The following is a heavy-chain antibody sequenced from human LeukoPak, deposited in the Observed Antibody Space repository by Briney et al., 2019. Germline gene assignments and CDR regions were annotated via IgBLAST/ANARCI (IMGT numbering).Heavy chain of an antibody. J-gene: IGHJ4*02. Sequence: SETLSLTCTVSGGSISSYYWSWIRQPPGEGLEWIGYIYYSGSTNYNPSLKSRVTISVDTSKNQFSLKLSSVTAADTAVYYCARGWTPNYFDYWGQGTLVTVSS. D-gene: IGHD6-19*01. V-gene: IGHV4-59*01. CDR2: IYYSGST. CDR1: GGSISSYY. CDR3: ARGWTPNYFDY.